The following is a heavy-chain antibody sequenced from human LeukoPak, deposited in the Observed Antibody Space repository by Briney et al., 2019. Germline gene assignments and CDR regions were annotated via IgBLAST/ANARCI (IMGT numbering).Heavy chain of an antibody. J-gene: IGHJ4*02. CDR3: ARELVITMVRGVIILFDY. V-gene: IGHV4-4*07. Sequence: KPSETLSLTCTVSGGSISSYYGSWIRQPAGKGLEWIGRIYTSGSTNYNPSLKSRVTMSVDTSKNQFSLRLSSVTAADTAVYYCARELVITMVRGVIILFDYWGQGTLVTVSS. CDR1: GGSISSYY. CDR2: IYTSGST. D-gene: IGHD3-10*01.